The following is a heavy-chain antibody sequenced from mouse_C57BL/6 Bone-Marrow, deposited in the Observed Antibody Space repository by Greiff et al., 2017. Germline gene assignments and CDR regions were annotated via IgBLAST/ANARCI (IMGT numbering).Heavy chain of an antibody. J-gene: IGHJ2*01. CDR1: GFSFNTYA. Sequence: EVHLVESGGGLVQPKGSLKLSCAASGFSFNTYAMNWVRQAPGKGLEWVARIRSKSNNYATYYADSVKDRFTISRDDSESMLYLQMNNLKTEDTAMYYCVRQNTTVPSLYFDYWGQGTTLTVSS. CDR3: VRQNTTVPSLYFDY. D-gene: IGHD1-1*01. CDR2: IRSKSNNYAT. V-gene: IGHV10-1*01.